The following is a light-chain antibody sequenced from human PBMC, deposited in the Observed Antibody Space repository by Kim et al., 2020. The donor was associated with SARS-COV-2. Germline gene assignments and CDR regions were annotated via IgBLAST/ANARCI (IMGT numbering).Light chain of an antibody. CDR1: QSIRSW. V-gene: IGKV1-5*03. J-gene: IGKJ2*01. Sequence: SASVGDRVTITCRASQSIRSWLAWYQQKPGKAPKLLIYKASSLESGVPSRFSGSGFGTEFTLTISSLQPDDFATYYCQQSNSYSFTFGQGTKLEI. CDR2: KAS. CDR3: QQSNSYSFT.